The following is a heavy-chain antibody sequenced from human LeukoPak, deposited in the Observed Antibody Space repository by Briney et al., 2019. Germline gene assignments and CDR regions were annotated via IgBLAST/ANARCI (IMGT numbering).Heavy chain of an antibody. CDR2: ISNRGSTI. D-gene: IGHD5-12*01. Sequence: PGGSLRLSCAASGFTFSSFEMNWVRQAPGKGLEWVSYISNRGSTIYYADSVKGRFTISRDNAKNSLYLQMNSLRAEDTALYYCARDRSAFSGYDFFDYWGQGTLVTVSS. J-gene: IGHJ4*02. V-gene: IGHV3-48*03. CDR3: ARDRSAFSGYDFFDY. CDR1: GFTFSSFE.